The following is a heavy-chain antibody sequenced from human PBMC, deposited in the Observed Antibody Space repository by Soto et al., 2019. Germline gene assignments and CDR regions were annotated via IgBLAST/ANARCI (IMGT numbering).Heavy chain of an antibody. J-gene: IGHJ5*02. CDR3: AKDTDYEINWLET. Sequence: RLSXRLSGSPAVCTCINSSMGWFRHAPGKGLEWVALISYDGSYRYYADSVKGRFTISRDNSKNILYLQMNSLRADDTAVYYCAKDTDYEINWLETWGQGTLV. CDR1: VCTCINSS. V-gene: IGHV3-30*18. D-gene: IGHD3-22*01. CDR2: ISYDGSYR.